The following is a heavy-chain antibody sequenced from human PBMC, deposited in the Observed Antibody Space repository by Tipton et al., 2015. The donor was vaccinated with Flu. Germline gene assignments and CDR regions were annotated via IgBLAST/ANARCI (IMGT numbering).Heavy chain of an antibody. CDR2: MNPNSGNT. J-gene: IGHJ6*02. CDR1: GYTFTSYD. CDR3: ARVGLGYSRGWSRGYYYYGRDV. V-gene: IGHV1-8*03. Sequence: QVQLVQSGAEVKKPGASVKVSCKASGYTFTSYDINWVQQATGQGLEWMGWMNPNSGNTGYAQKFQGRVTITRNTSISTAYMELSSLRSEDTAVYYCARVGLGYSRGWSRGYYYYGRDVWCQGTTVTVSS. D-gene: IGHD6-19*01.